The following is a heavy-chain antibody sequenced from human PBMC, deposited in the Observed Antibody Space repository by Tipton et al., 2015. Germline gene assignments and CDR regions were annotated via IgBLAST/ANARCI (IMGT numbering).Heavy chain of an antibody. CDR1: GYSISSGYY. D-gene: IGHD1-1*01. Sequence: TLSLTCDVSGYSISSGYYWGWIRQPPGKGLEWIGSIFHRGDTNYNPSLKSRVTISLDTSKNQFSLKLSSVTAADTALYYCARGPWKTFDYWGQGTLVTVSS. J-gene: IGHJ4*02. V-gene: IGHV4-38-2*01. CDR3: ARGPWKTFDY. CDR2: IFHRGDT.